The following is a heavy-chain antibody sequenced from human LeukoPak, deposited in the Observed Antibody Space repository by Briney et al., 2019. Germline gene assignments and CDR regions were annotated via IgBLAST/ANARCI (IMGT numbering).Heavy chain of an antibody. CDR2: ISTSSGYI. D-gene: IGHD2-15*01. CDR3: ARGADGVSSNSRGWFDP. CDR1: GFTFSSYS. Sequence: PGGSLRLSCTASGFTFSSYSMNWVRQAPGKGLEWVSSISTSSGYIYYADSVKGRFTISRDNARNSLDLQMNTLRAEDTAVYSCARGADGVSSNSRGWFDPWGQGTLVTVSS. J-gene: IGHJ5*02. V-gene: IGHV3-21*01.